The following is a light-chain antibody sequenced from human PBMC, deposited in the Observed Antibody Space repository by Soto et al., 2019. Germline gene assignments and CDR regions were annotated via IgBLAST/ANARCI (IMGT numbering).Light chain of an antibody. CDR3: QQYGRSPMFT. V-gene: IGKV3-20*01. CDR1: QSVSSNY. CDR2: GAS. Sequence: EIVLTQSPGTLSLSRVERATLSCRASQSVSSNYLAWYQQKPGQAPRLLIYGASRGAAGIPDRFSGSGSGTDSTLTISRLEPEDFAVYFCQQYGRSPMFTFGQGTKLEVK. J-gene: IGKJ2*01.